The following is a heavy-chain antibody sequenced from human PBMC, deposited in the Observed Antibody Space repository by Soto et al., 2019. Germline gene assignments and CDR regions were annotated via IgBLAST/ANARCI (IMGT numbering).Heavy chain of an antibody. CDR3: ARYYYDSSGYYKERKFDY. D-gene: IGHD3-22*01. CDR1: GGSISSYY. Sequence: PSETLSLTCTVSGGSISSYYWSWIRQPPGKGLEWIGCIYYSGSTNYNPSLKSRVTISVDTSKNQFSLKLSSVTAADTAVYYCARYYYDSSGYYKERKFDYWGQGTLVTVSS. J-gene: IGHJ4*02. CDR2: IYYSGST. V-gene: IGHV4-59*01.